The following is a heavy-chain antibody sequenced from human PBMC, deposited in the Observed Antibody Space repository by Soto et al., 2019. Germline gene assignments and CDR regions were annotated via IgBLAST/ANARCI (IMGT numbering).Heavy chain of an antibody. CDR2: IYYSGST. CDR1: GGSISSSSYY. Sequence: SETLSLTCTVSGGSISSSSYYWGWIRQPPGKGLEWIGSIYYSGSTYYNPSLKSRVTISVDTSKNQFSLKLSSVTAADTAVYYCARLRYYDFWSGPNAQFDYWGQGTLVTVSS. V-gene: IGHV4-39*01. D-gene: IGHD3-3*01. J-gene: IGHJ4*02. CDR3: ARLRYYDFWSGPNAQFDY.